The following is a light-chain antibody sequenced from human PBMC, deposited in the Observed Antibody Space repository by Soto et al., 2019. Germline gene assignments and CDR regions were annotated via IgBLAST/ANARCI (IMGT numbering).Light chain of an antibody. CDR1: SSNIGAHFD. V-gene: IGLV1-40*01. J-gene: IGLJ2*01. Sequence: QSVLTQPPSVSGAPGQRVTISCTGSSSNIGAHFDVHWFQQLPGTAPKLLIYGNSNRPSGVPDRFSDSKSGASASLAISGLQAEDEADYYCQSYDSSLSGLVFGGGTKVTVL. CDR3: QSYDSSLSGLV. CDR2: GNS.